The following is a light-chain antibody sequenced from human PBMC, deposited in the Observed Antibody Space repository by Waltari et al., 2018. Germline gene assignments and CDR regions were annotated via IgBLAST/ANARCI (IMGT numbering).Light chain of an antibody. CDR2: DAS. J-gene: IGKJ4*01. CDR3: HQRTSWPLT. V-gene: IGKV3-11*01. Sequence: SCRASQGVTPSLAWYQQKPGQAPRLLSFDASDRATGVPARFIGSGSGTDFTLTISSLEPEDFAVYFCHQRTSWPLTFGGGTQVEFK. CDR1: QGVTPS.